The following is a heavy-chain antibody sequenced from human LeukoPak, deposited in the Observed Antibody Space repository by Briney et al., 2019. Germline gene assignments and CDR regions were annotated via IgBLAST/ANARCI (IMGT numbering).Heavy chain of an antibody. D-gene: IGHD6-19*01. CDR3: ARVDSSGWYGVYYYYYYMDV. V-gene: IGHV3-7*01. Sequence: GGSLRLSCAASGFTFSSYWMSWVRQAPGKGLEWVPNIKQDGSEKYYVDSVKGRFTISRDNAKNSLYLQMNSLRAEDTAVYYCARVDSSGWYGVYYYYYYMDVWGKGTTVTVSS. CDR1: GFTFSSYW. CDR2: IKQDGSEK. J-gene: IGHJ6*03.